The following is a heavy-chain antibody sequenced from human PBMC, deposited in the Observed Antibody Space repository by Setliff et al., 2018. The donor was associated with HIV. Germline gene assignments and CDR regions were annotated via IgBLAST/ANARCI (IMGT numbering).Heavy chain of an antibody. CDR2: IYYSGST. CDR3: ARDNPHFGVASSYYYGMDV. CDR1: GGSISNFY. D-gene: IGHD3-3*01. J-gene: IGHJ6*02. Sequence: PSETLSLTCAVSGGSISNFYWSWIRQHPGKGLEWIGYIYYSGSTYYNPSLKCRLTISLDTSKTQFSLKLPSVTAADTAVYYCARDNPHFGVASSYYYGMDVWGQGTTVTVSS. V-gene: IGHV4-59*06.